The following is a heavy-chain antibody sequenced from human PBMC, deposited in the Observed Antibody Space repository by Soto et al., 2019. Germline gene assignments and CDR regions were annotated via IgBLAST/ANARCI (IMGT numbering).Heavy chain of an antibody. CDR1: GFTFSDYE. CDR3: ARGNSGYDPSCDY. J-gene: IGHJ4*01. V-gene: IGHV3-48*03. Sequence: GGSLRLSCTTSGFTFSDYEMNWVRQAPGKGPEWVSHISSSGSIIYYADSVKGRFTISRDNTKNSLSLQMTSLRLDDTGLYYCARGNSGYDPSCDYWGQGTLVTVSS. CDR2: ISSSGSII. D-gene: IGHD5-12*01.